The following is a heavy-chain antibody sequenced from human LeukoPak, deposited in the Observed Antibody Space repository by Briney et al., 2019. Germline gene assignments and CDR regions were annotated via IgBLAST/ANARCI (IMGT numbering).Heavy chain of an antibody. CDR3: AKTLRELSGGAFDI. J-gene: IGHJ3*02. Sequence: GGSLRLSCAASGSTFSSYGMHWVRKAPGKGLEWVAFIRYDGSNKYYADSVKGRFTISRDNSKNTLFLQMNSLRAEDTAVYYCAKTLRELSGGAFDIWGQGTMVTVSS. D-gene: IGHD1-26*01. V-gene: IGHV3-30*02. CDR1: GSTFSSYG. CDR2: IRYDGSNK.